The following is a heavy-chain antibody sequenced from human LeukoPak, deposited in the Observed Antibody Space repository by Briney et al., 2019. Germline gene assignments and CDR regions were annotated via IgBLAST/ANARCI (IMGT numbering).Heavy chain of an antibody. CDR3: SKTSGGNY. CDR2: ITTGGGST. V-gene: IGHV3-23*01. J-gene: IGHJ4*02. CDR1: GFTFSSYW. Sequence: PGGSLRLSCAASGFTFSSYWMSWVRQAPGKGLEWVSAITTGGGSTFYADSVKGRFTISRDNSKNTLYLQMNGLRAEDTAVYYCSKTSGGNYWGQGTLVTVSS. D-gene: IGHD2-15*01.